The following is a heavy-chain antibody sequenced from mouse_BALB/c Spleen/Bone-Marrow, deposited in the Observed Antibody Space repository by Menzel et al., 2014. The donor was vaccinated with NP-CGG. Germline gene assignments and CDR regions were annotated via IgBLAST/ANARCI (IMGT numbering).Heavy chain of an antibody. D-gene: IGHD5-1-1*01. CDR3: SRNTQFSY. Sequence: VQLQQSGAELVKPGASVKLSCTASGFNIKDTYMHWVKQRPEQGLEWIGRIDPANGNTKYDPKFQGKATITADTSSNTAYLQLSNLTSEYTTFYYCSRNTQFSYSHQGTLVTVST. J-gene: IGHJ3*01. V-gene: IGHV14-3*02. CDR2: IDPANGNT. CDR1: GFNIKDTY.